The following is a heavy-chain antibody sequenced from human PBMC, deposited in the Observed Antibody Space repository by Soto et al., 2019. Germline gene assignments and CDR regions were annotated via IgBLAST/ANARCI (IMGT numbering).Heavy chain of an antibody. CDR1: GFTFSSYA. CDR2: IGGSGGST. J-gene: IGHJ4*02. Sequence: EVQLLESGGGLVQPGGSLRLSCAASGFTFSSYAMRWVRQAPGKGLEWVSAIGGSGGSTYYADSVKGRFTISRDNSKNTLYLQMSSLRAEDTAVYYCARRGSGSDYDYWGQGTLVIVSS. V-gene: IGHV3-23*01. D-gene: IGHD1-26*01. CDR3: ARRGSGSDYDY.